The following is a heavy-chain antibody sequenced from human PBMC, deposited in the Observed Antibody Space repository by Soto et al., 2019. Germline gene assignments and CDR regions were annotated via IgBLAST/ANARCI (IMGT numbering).Heavy chain of an antibody. CDR3: ARVPLRYSSSHNFDS. V-gene: IGHV4-61*01. J-gene: IGHJ4*02. D-gene: IGHD6-19*01. Sequence: SVTLSLTCSVSGASVSSGSLYWIWIRHPPGKGLEWIGFIYNNETFNYNPSLKSRVTLSVDTSKHQFSLKLSSVTAADTAVYYCARVPLRYSSSHNFDSWGQGALVTVSS. CDR1: GASVSSGSLY. CDR2: IYNNETF.